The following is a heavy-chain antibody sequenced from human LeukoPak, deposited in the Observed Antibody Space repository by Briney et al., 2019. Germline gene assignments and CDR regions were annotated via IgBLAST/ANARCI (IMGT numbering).Heavy chain of an antibody. CDR1: GLTFSSYS. CDR3: ARVPHAMVRGVIITEFYFDY. D-gene: IGHD3-10*01. CDR2: ISSSSNYI. Sequence: PGGSLRLSCAASGLTFSSYSMNWVRQAPGKGLEWVPSISSSSNYIYYADSVKGRFTISRDNAKNSLYLQMNSLRAEDTAVYYCARVPHAMVRGVIITEFYFDYWGQGTLVTVSS. J-gene: IGHJ4*02. V-gene: IGHV3-21*01.